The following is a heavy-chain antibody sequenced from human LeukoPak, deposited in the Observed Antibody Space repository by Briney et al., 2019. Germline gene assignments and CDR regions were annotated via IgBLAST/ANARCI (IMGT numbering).Heavy chain of an antibody. Sequence: PGGSLRLSCAASGFTLSSYAMSWVRQAPGKGLEWVSAISGSASNTYYADSVKGRFTISRDNSRNTLYLQINSLRAGDTAVYYCANVEWPLDYWGQGTLVTVSS. CDR3: ANVEWPLDY. J-gene: IGHJ4*02. CDR1: GFTLSSYA. D-gene: IGHD1-26*01. V-gene: IGHV3-23*01. CDR2: ISGSASNT.